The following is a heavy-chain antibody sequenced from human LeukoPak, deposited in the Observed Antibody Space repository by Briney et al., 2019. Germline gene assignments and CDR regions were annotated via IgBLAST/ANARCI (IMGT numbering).Heavy chain of an antibody. CDR2: IKQDGSEK. D-gene: IGHD3-22*01. CDR3: ARDGDVSGYSD. CDR1: GFTHSSYW. Sequence: GGSLRLSCAASGFTHSSYWMSWVRQAPGKALEWVANIKQDGSEKYYVDSVKGRFAISRDNAKNSLYLQMNSLRAEDTAVYYCARDGDVSGYSDWGQGTLVTVSS. J-gene: IGHJ4*02. V-gene: IGHV3-7*01.